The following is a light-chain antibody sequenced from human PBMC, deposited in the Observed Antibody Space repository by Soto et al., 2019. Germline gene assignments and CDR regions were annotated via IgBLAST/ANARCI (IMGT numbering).Light chain of an antibody. Sequence: EIVMTQSPATLSVSPGERATLSCRASQSVSSSLAWYQQKPGQAPRLLIYGASTRATGIPARFSGSGSGTEFTLTISSLQSEDFAVYYCQQYNNWPPYPFGQGTKVDIK. J-gene: IGKJ2*01. CDR1: QSVSSS. V-gene: IGKV3-15*01. CDR3: QQYNNWPPYP. CDR2: GAS.